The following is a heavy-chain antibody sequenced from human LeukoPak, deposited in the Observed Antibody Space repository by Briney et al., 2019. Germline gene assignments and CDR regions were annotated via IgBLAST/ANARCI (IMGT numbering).Heavy chain of an antibody. CDR3: AKDWASSSWLNWFDP. CDR1: GFTFSSYA. J-gene: IGHJ5*02. Sequence: PGGSLRLSCAASGFTFSSYAMSWVRQAPGKGLEWVSAISGSGGSTYYADSVKGRFTISRDNSKNTLYLQMNSLRAEDTAVYYRAKDWASSSWLNWFDPWGQGTLVTVSS. D-gene: IGHD6-13*01. V-gene: IGHV3-23*01. CDR2: ISGSGGST.